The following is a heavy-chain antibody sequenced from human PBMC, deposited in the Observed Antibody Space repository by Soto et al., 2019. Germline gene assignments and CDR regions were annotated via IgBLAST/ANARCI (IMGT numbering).Heavy chain of an antibody. CDR2: ISSNGGYT. V-gene: IGHV3-64D*06. CDR1: GFTFSNYA. D-gene: IGHD2-21*02. Sequence: GGSLRLSCSASGFTFSNYAMHWVRQAPGKGLEYVSAISSNGGYTYYADSVKGRFTISRDNSKNTLYLQMSSLRAEDTAVYYCARGDRGAFDLWGQGTMVTVS. CDR3: ARGDRGAFDL. J-gene: IGHJ3*01.